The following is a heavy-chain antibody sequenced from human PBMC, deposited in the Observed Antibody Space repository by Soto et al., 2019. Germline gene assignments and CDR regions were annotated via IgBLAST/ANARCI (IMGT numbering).Heavy chain of an antibody. V-gene: IGHV5-51*01. CDR2: IYPGDSDT. Sequence: PGESLKISCKGSGYSFTSYWIGWVRQMPGKGLEWMGIIYPGDSDTRYSPSFQGQVTISADKSISTAYLQWSSLKASDTAMYYCARYSTAMVQGDAFDSWGQGTMVTVSS. D-gene: IGHD5-18*01. CDR3: ARYSTAMVQGDAFDS. J-gene: IGHJ3*02. CDR1: GYSFTSYW.